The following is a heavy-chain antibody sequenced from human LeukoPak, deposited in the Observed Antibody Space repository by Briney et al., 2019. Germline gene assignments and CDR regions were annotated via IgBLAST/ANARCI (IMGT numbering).Heavy chain of an antibody. CDR1: GGSISSSSYY. Sequence: SETLSLTCTVSGGSISSSSYYWGWIRQPAGTGLEWIGRIYTSGSTNYNPSLKSRVTISGDTSKNQFSLRLSSVTAADTAVYYCARASYSYDINGWVPFDYWGQGTLVTVSS. V-gene: IGHV4-61*02. CDR3: ARASYSYDINGWVPFDY. J-gene: IGHJ4*02. CDR2: IYTSGST. D-gene: IGHD3-22*01.